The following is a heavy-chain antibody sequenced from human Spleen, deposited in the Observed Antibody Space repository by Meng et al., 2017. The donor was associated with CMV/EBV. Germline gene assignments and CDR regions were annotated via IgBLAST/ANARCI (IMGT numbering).Heavy chain of an antibody. CDR3: ARQYGSGIYYLDF. CDR2: ISSTSGYI. J-gene: IGHJ4*02. CDR1: GFTFSSYS. Sequence: GESLKISCAASGFTFSSYSMNWVRQAPGKGLEWVSSISSTSGYIHYADSVKGRFTISRDNPKNSLYLQMNSLRAEDTAVYYCARQYGSGIYYLDFWGQGTLVTVSS. V-gene: IGHV3-21*01. D-gene: IGHD3-10*01.